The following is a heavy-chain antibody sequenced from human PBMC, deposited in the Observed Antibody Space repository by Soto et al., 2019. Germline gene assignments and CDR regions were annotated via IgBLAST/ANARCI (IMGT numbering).Heavy chain of an antibody. CDR2: MNPNSGNT. V-gene: IGHV1-8*01. Sequence: QVQLVQSGAEVKKPGASVKVSFTASGYNFTSYDINWLRQDTGQGPELMVWMNPNSGNTGYAKKYQGSVTVNRSTTTLTAYMECSLQRSQDTAVYYFAREKTSYGMDVWGQGTTVTVSS. CDR3: AREKTSYGMDV. CDR1: GYNFTSYD. J-gene: IGHJ6*02.